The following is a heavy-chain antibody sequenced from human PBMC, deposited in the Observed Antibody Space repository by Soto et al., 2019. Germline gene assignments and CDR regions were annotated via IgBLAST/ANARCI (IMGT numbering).Heavy chain of an antibody. CDR1: GYTFTSYA. V-gene: IGHV1-3*01. J-gene: IGHJ6*02. D-gene: IGHD3-22*01. CDR3: ARDLVGYYDSSGYYYYYYGMDV. CDR2: INAGNGNT. Sequence: QVQLVQSGAEVKKPGASVKVSCKASGYTFTSYAMHWVRQAPGQRLEWMGWINAGNGNTKYSQKIQGRVTITRDTSASTAYMELSSLRSEDTAVYYCARDLVGYYDSSGYYYYYYGMDVWGQGTTVTVSS.